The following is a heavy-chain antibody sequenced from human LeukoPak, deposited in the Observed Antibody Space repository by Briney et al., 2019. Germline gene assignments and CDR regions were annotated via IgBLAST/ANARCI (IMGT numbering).Heavy chain of an antibody. J-gene: IGHJ4*02. Sequence: PSETLSLTCTVSGGSISSYYWSWILQPPGKGLEWIGYIYTSGSTNYNPSLKSRVTISVDTSKNQFSLKLSSVTAADTAVYYCASVFLWSGYYTFDYWGQGTLVTVSS. D-gene: IGHD3-3*01. CDR3: ASVFLWSGYYTFDY. CDR2: IYTSGST. CDR1: GGSISSYY. V-gene: IGHV4-4*09.